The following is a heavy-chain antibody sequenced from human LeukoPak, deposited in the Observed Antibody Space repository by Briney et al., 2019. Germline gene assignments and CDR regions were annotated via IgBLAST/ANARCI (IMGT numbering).Heavy chain of an antibody. V-gene: IGHV3-15*01. Sequence: PGGSLRLSCEASGFIFSSAWMTWVRQAPGKGLEWVGHIKNQSSGGTTDYAVPVKGRFSISRDDSKKRLYLQMNRLRTEDTAVYYCARGLCTSTGCYQGPFDFWGQGVLVTVSS. CDR1: GFIFSSAW. D-gene: IGHD2-2*01. CDR2: IKNQSSGGTT. J-gene: IGHJ4*02. CDR3: ARGLCTSTGCYQGPFDF.